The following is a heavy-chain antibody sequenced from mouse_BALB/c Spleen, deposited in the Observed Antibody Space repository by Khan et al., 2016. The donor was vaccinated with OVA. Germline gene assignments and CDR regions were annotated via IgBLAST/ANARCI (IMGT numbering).Heavy chain of an antibody. V-gene: IGHV5-6*01. CDR1: GFTFSSYG. Sequence: EVELVESGGDLVKPGGSLKLSCAASGFTFSSYGMSWVRQTPDKRLEWVATISSGGSYTYYPDSVKGRFTISRDNAQNTLYLHMSSLKSEDTAMYYCARLYAMDYWGKGTSVTVSS. CDR2: ISSGGSYT. J-gene: IGHJ4*01. CDR3: ARLYAMDY.